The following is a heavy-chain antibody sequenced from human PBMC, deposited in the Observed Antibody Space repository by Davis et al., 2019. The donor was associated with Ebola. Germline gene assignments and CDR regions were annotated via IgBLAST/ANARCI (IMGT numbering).Heavy chain of an antibody. CDR2: IYYSGST. CDR1: GGSMSSYY. V-gene: IGHV4-59*08. Sequence: SETLSLTCTVSGGSMSSYYWSWIRQPPGKGLEWIGYIYYSGSTNSKYSLKSRVTISVDTSKNQFSLELISVTAADTAVYYCARSLYPGYDGGLWWFAPWGQGTLVTVSS. D-gene: IGHD3-16*01. CDR3: ARSLYPGYDGGLWWFAP. J-gene: IGHJ5*02.